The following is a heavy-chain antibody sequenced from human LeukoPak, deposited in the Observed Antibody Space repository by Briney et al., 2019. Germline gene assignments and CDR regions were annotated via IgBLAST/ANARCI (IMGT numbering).Heavy chain of an antibody. J-gene: IGHJ6*02. Sequence: ASVKVSCKASGYTFTGYYMHWVRQAPGQGLEWMGWINPNSGGTNYEQKFQGRVTMTRDTSISTAYMELSRLRSDDTAVYYCARALGCSSTSCYYYYGMDVWGQGTTVTVSS. CDR1: GYTFTGYY. D-gene: IGHD2-2*01. V-gene: IGHV1-2*02. CDR3: ARALGCSSTSCYYYYGMDV. CDR2: INPNSGGT.